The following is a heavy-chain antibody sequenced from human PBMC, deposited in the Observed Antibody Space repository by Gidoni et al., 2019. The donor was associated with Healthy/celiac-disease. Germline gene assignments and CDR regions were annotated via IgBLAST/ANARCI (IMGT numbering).Heavy chain of an antibody. D-gene: IGHD5-18*01. V-gene: IGHV4-59*08. Sequence: QVQLQESGPGLVKPSETLSLTCTVSGGSISSYYWSWIRQPPGKGLEWIGYIYYSGSTNYNPYLKSRVTISVDTSKNQFSLKLSSVTAADTAVYYCARIYSYGNNWFDPWGQGTLVTVSS. CDR2: IYYSGST. J-gene: IGHJ5*02. CDR3: ARIYSYGNNWFDP. CDR1: GGSISSYY.